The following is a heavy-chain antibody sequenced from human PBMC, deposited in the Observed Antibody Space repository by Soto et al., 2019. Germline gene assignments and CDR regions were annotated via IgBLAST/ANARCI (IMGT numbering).Heavy chain of an antibody. V-gene: IGHV3-7*01. D-gene: IGHD2-2*01. J-gene: IGHJ3*02. Sequence: GGSLRLSCAASGFTFSSYWMSWVRQAPGKGLEWVANIKQDGSEKYYVDSVKGRFTISRDNAKNSLYLQMNSLRAEDTAVYYCASVLIVVVPAAGRYDAFDIWGQGTMVTVSS. CDR3: ASVLIVVVPAAGRYDAFDI. CDR2: IKQDGSEK. CDR1: GFTFSSYW.